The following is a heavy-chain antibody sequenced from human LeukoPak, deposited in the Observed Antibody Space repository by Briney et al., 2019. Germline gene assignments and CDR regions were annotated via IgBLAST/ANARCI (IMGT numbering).Heavy chain of an antibody. CDR3: ASLWPYQLSAFDI. D-gene: IGHD2-2*01. V-gene: IGHV4-34*01. J-gene: IGHJ3*02. Sequence: MTSETLSLTCAVYGGSFSGYYWSWIRQLPGKGLEWIGEINHSGSTNYNPSLKSRVTISVDTSKNQFSLKLSSVTAADTAVYYCASLWPYQLSAFDIWGQGTMVTVSS. CDR1: GGSFSGYY. CDR2: INHSGST.